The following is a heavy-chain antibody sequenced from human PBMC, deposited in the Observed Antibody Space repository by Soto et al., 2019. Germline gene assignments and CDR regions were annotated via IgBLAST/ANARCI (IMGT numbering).Heavy chain of an antibody. D-gene: IGHD3-22*01. CDR2: IYPGDSDT. Sequence: GESLKISCKGSGYSFTSYWIGWVRQMPGKGLEWMGIIYPGDSDTRYSPSFQGQVTISADRSISTAYLQWSSLKASDTAMYYCARELASRYYYDSSGPIDYWGQGTLVTVSS. V-gene: IGHV5-51*01. CDR3: ARELASRYYYDSSGPIDY. J-gene: IGHJ4*02. CDR1: GYSFTSYW.